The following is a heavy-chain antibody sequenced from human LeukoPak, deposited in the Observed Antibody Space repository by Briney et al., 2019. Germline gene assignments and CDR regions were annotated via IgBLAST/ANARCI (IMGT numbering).Heavy chain of an antibody. CDR2: FSYSGST. Sequence: PSETLSLTCTVSGASVSNYYWSWIRQPPGKGLEWIGYFSYSGSTNYNPSLKSRVTISVDTSKNQFSLKLSSVTAADTAVYYCARGPLDSGYTYLDYWGQGTLVSVAS. J-gene: IGHJ4*02. CDR3: ARGPLDSGYTYLDY. D-gene: IGHD5-18*01. CDR1: GASVSNYY. V-gene: IGHV4-59*02.